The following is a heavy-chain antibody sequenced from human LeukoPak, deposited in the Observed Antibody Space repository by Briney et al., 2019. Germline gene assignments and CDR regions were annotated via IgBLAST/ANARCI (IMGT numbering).Heavy chain of an antibody. CDR3: AKDLLSRENMVVAATSHWFDP. J-gene: IGHJ5*02. D-gene: IGHD2-15*01. CDR1: GFTFSSYA. CDR2: ISGSGGST. Sequence: GGSLRLSCAASGFTFSSYAMSWVRQAPGKGLEWVSAISGSGGSTYYADSVNGRFTISRDNSKNTLYLQMNILRAEDTAVYYCAKDLLSRENMVVAATSHWFDPWGQGTLVTVSS. V-gene: IGHV3-23*01.